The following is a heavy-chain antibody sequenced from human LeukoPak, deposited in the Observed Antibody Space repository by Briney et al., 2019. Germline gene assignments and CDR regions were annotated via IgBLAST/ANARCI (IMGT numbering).Heavy chain of an antibody. CDR3: ARLPYPYDSSGSPPLDY. CDR1: GGSISSSSYY. V-gene: IGHV4-39*01. CDR2: IYYSGST. Sequence: SETLSLTCTVSGGSISSSSYYWGWIRQPPGKGLEWIGSIYYSGSTYYNPSLKSRGTISVDTSKNQFSLKLSSVTAADTAVYYCARLPYPYDSSGSPPLDYWGQGTLVTVSS. J-gene: IGHJ4*02. D-gene: IGHD3-22*01.